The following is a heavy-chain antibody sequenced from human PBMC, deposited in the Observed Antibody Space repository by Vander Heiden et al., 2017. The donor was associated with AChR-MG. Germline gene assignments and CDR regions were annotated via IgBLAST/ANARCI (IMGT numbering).Heavy chain of an antibody. CDR2: IYPGDSDT. V-gene: IGHV5-51*03. CDR1: GYKFTNFW. J-gene: IGHJ3*01. D-gene: IGHD1-26*01. Sequence: EVQLVQSGSEVKKPGESLKISCKGYGYKFTNFWIGWVRQMPGKGLEWMGIIYPGDSDTKYRPSFRGQVTISADTSISTASLQWSSLKASDTAMYYCARAPSGISYPDAFDVWGQGTMVTVSS. CDR3: ARAPSGISYPDAFDV.